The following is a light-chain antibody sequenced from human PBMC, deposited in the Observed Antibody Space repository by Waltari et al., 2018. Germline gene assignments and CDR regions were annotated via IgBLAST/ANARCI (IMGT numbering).Light chain of an antibody. V-gene: IGKV3-20*01. CDR3: QQYGSSVMYT. CDR2: GAS. CDR1: QSLTKRY. J-gene: IGKJ2*01. Sequence: VLTQSPGTLSLSPGERVTLSCRASQSLTKRYLAWYQQKPGQAPRLLIYGASSRAAGIPDRFSGSGSGTDFTLTISRLEPDDFAVYYCQQYGSSVMYTFGQGTKLEIK.